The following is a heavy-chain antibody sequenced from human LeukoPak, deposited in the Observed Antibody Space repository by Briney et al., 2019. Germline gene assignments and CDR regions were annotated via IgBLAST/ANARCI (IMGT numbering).Heavy chain of an antibody. V-gene: IGHV5-51*01. CDR1: GYSFTSYW. Sequence: GESLKISCKGSGYSFTSYWIGWVRQMPGKGLEWMGIIYPGDSDTRYSPSFQGQVTISADKSISTAYLQWSSLKASDTAMYYCARHIPRFRDTTPHYYYYYMDVWGKGTTVTVSS. D-gene: IGHD3-10*01. CDR3: ARHIPRFRDTTPHYYYYYMDV. J-gene: IGHJ6*03. CDR2: IYPGDSDT.